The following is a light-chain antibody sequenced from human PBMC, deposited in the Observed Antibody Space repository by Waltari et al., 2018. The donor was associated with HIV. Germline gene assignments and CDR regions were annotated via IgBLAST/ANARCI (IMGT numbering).Light chain of an antibody. J-gene: IGLJ3*02. CDR1: RSNIGTNT. CDR3: AAWDDRLNGWV. V-gene: IGLV1-44*01. CDR2: SSD. Sequence: QSVLTQPPSASGTPGQRVTISCSGSRSNIGTNTVNWYQQLPGTAPKLLIYSSDQRPSVVPERFSGARSGTSASLAISGRQSEDVADYYCAAWDDRLNGWVFGGGTKLTVL.